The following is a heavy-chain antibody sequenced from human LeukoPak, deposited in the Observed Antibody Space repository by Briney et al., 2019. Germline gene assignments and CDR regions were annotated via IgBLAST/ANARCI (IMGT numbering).Heavy chain of an antibody. CDR1: GFTFSNYA. Sequence: GGPLRLSCAASGFTFSNYAMSWVRQAPGKGLEWVSAISASGTSTYYADSVKGRFTISRDNSKNTLYLQMNSLRAEDTAVYYCAKFITAAGTNYYYMDVWGKGTTVTVSS. CDR2: ISASGTST. D-gene: IGHD6-13*01. CDR3: AKFITAAGTNYYYMDV. J-gene: IGHJ6*03. V-gene: IGHV3-23*01.